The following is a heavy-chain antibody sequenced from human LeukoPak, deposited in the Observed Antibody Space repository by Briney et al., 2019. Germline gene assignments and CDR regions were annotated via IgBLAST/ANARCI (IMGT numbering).Heavy chain of an antibody. D-gene: IGHD3-3*01. CDR2: ISYDGSSA. J-gene: IGHJ5*02. CDR3: ARDWGDLLAFGP. CDR1: GFTFNAYA. Sequence: PGTSLRLSCAASGFTFNAYAMHWVRQSPGKGLEWVAVISYDGSSANYADSVRGRFTVSRDNSKNIVYLELQTPTTDDTAVFYCARDWGDLLAFGPWGQGTLVIVSS. V-gene: IGHV3-30*03.